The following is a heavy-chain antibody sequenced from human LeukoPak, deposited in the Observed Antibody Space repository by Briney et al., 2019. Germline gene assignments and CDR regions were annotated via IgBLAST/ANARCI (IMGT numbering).Heavy chain of an antibody. CDR3: ARDGITGTTGGY. J-gene: IGHJ4*02. CDR1: GYTFTTNY. V-gene: IGHV1-46*01. Sequence: ASVKVSCKASGYTFTTNYIHWVRQAPGQGLEWMGIINPSAGSTTYAQKFQGRVSITRDTSTSTAYMELRSLRSDDTAVYYCARDGITGTTGGYWGQGTLVTVSS. D-gene: IGHD1-7*01. CDR2: INPSAGST.